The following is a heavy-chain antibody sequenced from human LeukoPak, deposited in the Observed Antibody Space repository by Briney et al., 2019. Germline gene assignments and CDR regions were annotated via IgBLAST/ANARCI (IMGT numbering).Heavy chain of an antibody. J-gene: IGHJ4*02. CDR3: ARDLVVVPAAAVNYFDY. Sequence: ASVKVSCKASGGTFSSYTISWVRQAPGQGLEWMGGIIPIFGTANYAQKFQDRVTMTRDTSTSTVYMELSSLRSEDTAVYYCARDLVVVPAAAVNYFDYWGQGTLVTVSS. V-gene: IGHV1-69*05. CDR1: GGTFSSYT. CDR2: IIPIFGTA. D-gene: IGHD2-2*01.